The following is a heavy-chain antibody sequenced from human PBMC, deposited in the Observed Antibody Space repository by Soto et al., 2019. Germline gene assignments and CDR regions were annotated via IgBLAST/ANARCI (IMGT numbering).Heavy chain of an antibody. Sequence: GGSLRLSCAASGFTFSSYGMHWVRQAPGKGLEWVAVISYDGSNKYYADSVKGRFTISRDNSKNTLYLQMNSLRAEDTAVYYCAKEVSTDYYDSSGGNWFDPWGQGTLVTVSS. J-gene: IGHJ5*02. D-gene: IGHD3-22*01. CDR3: AKEVSTDYYDSSGGNWFDP. V-gene: IGHV3-30*18. CDR1: GFTFSSYG. CDR2: ISYDGSNK.